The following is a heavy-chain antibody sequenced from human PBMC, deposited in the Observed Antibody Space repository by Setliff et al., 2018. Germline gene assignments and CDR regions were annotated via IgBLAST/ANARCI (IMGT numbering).Heavy chain of an antibody. CDR3: AREDGPNYYYYYMDI. Sequence: SETLSLTCSVLGDSLSSGSQYWAWIRQPPGKGLEWIGNIFTSGTTNYNPSLKSRVTISVDTSKNQFSLKLSAVTAADTAVYFCAREDGPNYYYYYMDIWGKGTTVTVSS. V-gene: IGHV4-39*07. D-gene: IGHD2-8*01. J-gene: IGHJ6*03. CDR1: GDSLSSGSQY. CDR2: IFTSGTT.